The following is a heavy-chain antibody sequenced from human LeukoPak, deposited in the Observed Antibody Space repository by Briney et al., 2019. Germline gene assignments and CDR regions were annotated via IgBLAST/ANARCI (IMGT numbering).Heavy chain of an antibody. V-gene: IGHV3-53*01. CDR2: IYSGGST. J-gene: IGHJ6*03. Sequence: PGGSLRLSCAASGFTVSSNYMSWVRQAPGKGLEWVSVIYSGGSTYYADSVKGRFTISRDNSKNTLYLQMNSLRAEDTAVYYCARGSWGLYYYYMDVWGKGTTVTISS. D-gene: IGHD3-16*01. CDR1: GFTVSSNY. CDR3: ARGSWGLYYYYMDV.